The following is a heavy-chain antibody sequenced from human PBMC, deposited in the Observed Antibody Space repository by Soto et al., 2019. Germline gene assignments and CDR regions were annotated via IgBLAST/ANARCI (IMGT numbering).Heavy chain of an antibody. Sequence: ASVKVSCKASGYTFIRYGISWVRQAPGQGFEWMGWISPYDDKTIYAQKPQGRVIMTTDTSTRIVSMELRGLKSDDTAVYYCARGGYYDNSWGKLNHYGLDVWGQGTSVTVSS. J-gene: IGHJ6*02. CDR3: ARGGYYDNSWGKLNHYGLDV. V-gene: IGHV1-18*01. CDR2: ISPYDDKT. CDR1: GYTFIRYG. D-gene: IGHD3-16*01.